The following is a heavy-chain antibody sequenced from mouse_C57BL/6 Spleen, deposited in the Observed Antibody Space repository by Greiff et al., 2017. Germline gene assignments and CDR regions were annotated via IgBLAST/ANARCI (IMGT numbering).Heavy chain of an antibody. V-gene: IGHV1-67*01. CDR2: ISTYYGDA. CDR1: GYTFTDYA. D-gene: IGHD1-1*01. CDR3: ARITTVVATGDYAMDY. J-gene: IGHJ4*01. Sequence: VKLQESGPELVRPGVSVKISCKGSGYTFTDYAMHWVKQSHAKSLEWIGVISTYYGDASYNQKFKDKATMTVDKSSSTAYMELARLTSEDSAVYYCARITTVVATGDYAMDYWGQGTSVTVSS.